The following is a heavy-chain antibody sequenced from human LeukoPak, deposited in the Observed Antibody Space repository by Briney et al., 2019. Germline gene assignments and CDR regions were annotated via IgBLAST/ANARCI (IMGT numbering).Heavy chain of an antibody. CDR1: GFTFSSYG. D-gene: IGHD3-10*01. V-gene: IGHV3-23*01. CDR2: ISGSGGST. J-gene: IGHJ4*02. CDR3: AKDSMVRGVY. Sequence: PGGSLRLSCAASGFTFSSYGMSWVRQAPGRGLEWVSAISGSGGSTYYADSVKGRFTISRDNSKNTLYLQMNSLRAEDTAVYYCAKDSMVRGVYWGQGTLVTVSS.